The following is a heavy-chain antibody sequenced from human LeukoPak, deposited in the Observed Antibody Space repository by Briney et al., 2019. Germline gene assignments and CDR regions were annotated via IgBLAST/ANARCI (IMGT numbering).Heavy chain of an antibody. D-gene: IGHD6-6*01. CDR3: AGIAAHSFDY. CDR2: IIPILGIA. CDR1: GGTFSSYA. Sequence: SVKVSCKASGGTFSSYAISWVRQAPGQGFEWMGRIIPILGIANYAQKFQGRVTITADKSASTAYMELSSLRSEDTAVYYCAGIAAHSFDYWGQGTLVTVSS. J-gene: IGHJ4*02. V-gene: IGHV1-69*04.